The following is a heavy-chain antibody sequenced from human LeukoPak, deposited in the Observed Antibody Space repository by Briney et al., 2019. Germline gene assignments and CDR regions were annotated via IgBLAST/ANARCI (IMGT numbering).Heavy chain of an antibody. CDR3: ARRAGAYSHPYDY. CDR1: GFTFSSYT. Sequence: GGSLRLSCAASGFTFSSYTMNWVRQAPGKGLEWVSSITSSSSYIYYADSVKGRFTISRDNAKNSLYLQMNSLRAEDTAVYYCARRAGAYSHPYDYWGQGTLVTVSS. V-gene: IGHV3-21*04. J-gene: IGHJ4*02. D-gene: IGHD4/OR15-4a*01. CDR2: ITSSSSYI.